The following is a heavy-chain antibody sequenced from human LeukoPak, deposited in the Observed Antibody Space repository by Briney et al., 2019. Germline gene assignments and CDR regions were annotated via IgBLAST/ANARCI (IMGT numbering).Heavy chain of an antibody. V-gene: IGHV3-30*18. CDR1: GFTFSRYG. Sequence: GRSLSLSCAASGFTFSRYGMQWVRQAPGTGREWVAVISYDGSNKYYIESVDGRFTISTDNSKRTRYLQMNSLRAEATAVYYCAKMPERRDVYRISPPFDYWGRGTLVTVS. J-gene: IGHJ4*02. CDR2: ISYDGSNK. D-gene: IGHD5-24*01. CDR3: AKMPERRDVYRISPPFDY.